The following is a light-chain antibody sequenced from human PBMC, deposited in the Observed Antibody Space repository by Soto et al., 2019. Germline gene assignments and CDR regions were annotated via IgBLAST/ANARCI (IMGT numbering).Light chain of an antibody. CDR2: GAS. CDR1: QDIRSS. V-gene: IGKV3-15*01. CDR3: QQYNNWPPIT. Sequence: EIVITLSPATLSVSTGERVTLSCRASQDIRSSLAWYQQKPGQAPRLLIYGASIRATGVPATFSGSGSGTEFTLTISSLQSEDFAVYYCQQYNNWPPITFGQGTRLEIK. J-gene: IGKJ5*01.